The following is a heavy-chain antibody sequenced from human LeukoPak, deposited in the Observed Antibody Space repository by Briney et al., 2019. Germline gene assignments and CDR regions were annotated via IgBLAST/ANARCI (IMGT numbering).Heavy chain of an antibody. V-gene: IGHV1-8*01. D-gene: IGHD2-15*01. CDR3: ARGYCSGGSCYFRMTPDLIDY. CDR1: GYTFTSYD. CDR2: MIPNSGNT. J-gene: IGHJ4*02. Sequence: APVKVSCKASGYTFTSYDINWVRQATGQGLEWMGWMIPNSGNTGYAQKFQGRVTMTRNTSISTAYMELSSLRSEDTAVYYCARGYCSGGSCYFRMTPDLIDYWGQGTLVTVSS.